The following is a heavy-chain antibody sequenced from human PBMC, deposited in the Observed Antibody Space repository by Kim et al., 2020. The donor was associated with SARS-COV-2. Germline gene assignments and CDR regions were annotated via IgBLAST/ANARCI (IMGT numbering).Heavy chain of an antibody. CDR2: ISGSGGST. Sequence: GGSLRLSCAASGFTFSSYAMSWVRQAPGKGLEWVSAISGSGGSTYYADSVKGRFTISRDNSKNTLYLQMNSLRAEDTAVYYCAKAPIAIAAAAPGYFQHWGQGTLVTVSS. D-gene: IGHD6-13*01. V-gene: IGHV3-23*01. CDR3: AKAPIAIAAAAPGYFQH. J-gene: IGHJ1*01. CDR1: GFTFSSYA.